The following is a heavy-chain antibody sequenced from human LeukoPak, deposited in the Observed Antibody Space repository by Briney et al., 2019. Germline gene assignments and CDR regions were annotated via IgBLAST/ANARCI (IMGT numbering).Heavy chain of an antibody. Sequence: PGGSLRLSCAASGFTFSSYWMSWVRQTPGKGLEWVANIKEDGSEIYYVDSAKGRFTISRDDAKNSLYLQMNSLRAEDTAVYHCARSGYASGFDQWGQGTLVTVSS. CDR1: GFTFSSYW. CDR2: IKEDGSEI. V-gene: IGHV3-7*01. CDR3: ARSGYASGFDQ. D-gene: IGHD5-18*01. J-gene: IGHJ1*01.